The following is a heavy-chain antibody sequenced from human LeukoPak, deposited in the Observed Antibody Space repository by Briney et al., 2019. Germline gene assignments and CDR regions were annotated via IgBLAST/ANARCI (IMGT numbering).Heavy chain of an antibody. CDR2: FSTYCGNT. V-gene: IGHV1-2*02. J-gene: IGHJ3*02. CDR3: ATNWELDAFDI. D-gene: IGHD7-27*01. Sequence: ASAKVSCKASGYTFTNYNITWVRRAPGQGLEWMGWFSTYCGNTNYAQKFQGRVTMTRDTSISTAYMELSRLRSDDTAVYYCATNWELDAFDIWGQGTMVTVSS. CDR1: GYTFTNYN.